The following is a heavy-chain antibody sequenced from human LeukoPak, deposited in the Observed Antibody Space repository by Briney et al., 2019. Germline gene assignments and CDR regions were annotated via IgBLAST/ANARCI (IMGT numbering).Heavy chain of an antibody. V-gene: IGHV3-9*03. CDR1: GFTFDDYA. J-gene: IGHJ3*02. CDR2: VSWNSGSI. CDR3: AKGKGYSSSWADAFGI. Sequence: PGGSLRLSCEASGFTFDDYAMHWVRQAPGKGLEWVSGVSWNSGSIGYADSVKGRFTISRDNAKNSLYLQMNSLRAEDMALYYCAKGKGYSSSWADAFGIWGQGTMVTVSS. D-gene: IGHD6-13*01.